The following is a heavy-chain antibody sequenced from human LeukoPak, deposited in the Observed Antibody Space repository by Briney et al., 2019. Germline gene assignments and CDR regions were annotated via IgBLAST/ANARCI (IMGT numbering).Heavy chain of an antibody. V-gene: IGHV4-59*08. D-gene: IGHD2-21*01. CDR2: IYYSGST. CDR3: ARGWPAYYFDY. CDR1: GGSISSYY. Sequence: SETLSLTCTVSGGSISSYYWSWIRQPPGKGLEWIGYIYYSGSTNYNPSLKSRVTISVDTSKNQFSLKLSSVTAADTAVYYCARGWPAYYFDYWGQGTLVTVSS. J-gene: IGHJ4*02.